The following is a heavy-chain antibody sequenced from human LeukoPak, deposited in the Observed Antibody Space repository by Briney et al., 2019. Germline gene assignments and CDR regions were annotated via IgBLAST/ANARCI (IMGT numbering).Heavy chain of an antibody. Sequence: PSETLSLTCAVYGGSFSGYYWSWIRQPPGKGLEWIGEINHSGSTNYNPSLKSRVTISVDTSKNQFSLKLSSVTAADTAVYYCAREASGGYDILNGYFNSGFDIWGQGTTVTASS. CDR1: GGSFSGYY. CDR2: INHSGST. V-gene: IGHV4-34*01. D-gene: IGHD3-9*01. CDR3: AREASGGYDILNGYFNSGFDI. J-gene: IGHJ3*02.